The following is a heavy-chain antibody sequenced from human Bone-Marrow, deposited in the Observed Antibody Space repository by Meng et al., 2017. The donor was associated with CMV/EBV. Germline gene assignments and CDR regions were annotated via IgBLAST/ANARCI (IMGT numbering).Heavy chain of an antibody. CDR2: IIPILGIA. D-gene: IGHD2-2*01. Sequence: SVKVSCKASGYTFTSYDINWVRQATGQGLEWMGGIIPILGIANYAQKFQGRVTITADKSTSTAYMELSSLRSEDTAVYYCATERDIVVVPTYYFDYWGQGTLVTVSS. CDR1: GYTFTSYD. J-gene: IGHJ4*02. V-gene: IGHV1-69*10. CDR3: ATERDIVVVPTYYFDY.